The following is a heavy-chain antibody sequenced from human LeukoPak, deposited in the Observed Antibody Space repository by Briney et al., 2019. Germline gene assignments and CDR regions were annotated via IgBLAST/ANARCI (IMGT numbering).Heavy chain of an antibody. CDR1: GFTFSSYS. J-gene: IGHJ4*02. CDR3: ASQWGVGASLN. Sequence: PGGSPRLSCAASGFTFSSYSMNWVRQAPGKGLEWVSHISSSSSTIYYADSVKGRFTISRDDAKNSMYMQMNSLRAEDTAVYYCASQWGVGASLNWGQGILVTVSS. CDR2: ISSSSSTI. V-gene: IGHV3-48*01. D-gene: IGHD1-26*01.